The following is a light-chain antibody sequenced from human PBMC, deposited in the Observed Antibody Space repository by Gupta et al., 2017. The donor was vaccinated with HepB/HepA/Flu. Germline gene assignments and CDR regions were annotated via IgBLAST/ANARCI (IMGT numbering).Light chain of an antibody. CDR3: QQYYSTPWT. Sequence: DIVMTQSPDSLAVSLCERASISCKSSQSVLYSSNNKNYLAWYQQKPGQPPQLLIYWASTRESGVPDRFSGSGSGTDFTLTISSLQAEDVAVYYCQQYYSTPWTFGQGTKVEIK. CDR1: QSVLYSSNNKNY. CDR2: WAS. V-gene: IGKV4-1*01. J-gene: IGKJ1*01.